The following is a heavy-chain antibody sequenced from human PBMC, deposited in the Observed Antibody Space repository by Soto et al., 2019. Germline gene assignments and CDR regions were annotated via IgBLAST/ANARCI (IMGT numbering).Heavy chain of an antibody. J-gene: IGHJ1*01. CDR1: GGSISSSSYY. Sequence: QLQLQESGPGLVKPSETLSLTCTVSGGSISSSSYYWGWIRQPPGKGLEWIGSIYYSGSTYYNPSLKSRVTISVDTSKNQFSLKLSSVTAADTAVYYCAGYPYGDALGREFQHWGQGTLVTVSS. D-gene: IGHD4-17*01. V-gene: IGHV4-39*01. CDR3: AGYPYGDALGREFQH. CDR2: IYYSGST.